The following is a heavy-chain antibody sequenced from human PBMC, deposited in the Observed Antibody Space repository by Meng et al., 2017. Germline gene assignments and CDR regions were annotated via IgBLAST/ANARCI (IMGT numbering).Heavy chain of an antibody. Sequence: ASVKVSCKASGYTFTGYYMHWVRQAPGQGLEWMGRINPNSGGTNYAQKFQGRVTMTRDTSISTAYMELSRLRSDDTAVYYCAREGDCSSTSCYTEFHYYGMAVWGQGNTVNGAS. V-gene: IGHV1-2*06. D-gene: IGHD2-2*02. CDR1: GYTFTGYY. CDR2: INPNSGGT. J-gene: IGHJ6*02. CDR3: AREGDCSSTSCYTEFHYYGMAV.